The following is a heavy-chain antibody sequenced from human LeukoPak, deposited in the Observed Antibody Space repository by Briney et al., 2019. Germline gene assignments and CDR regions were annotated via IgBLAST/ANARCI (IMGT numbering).Heavy chain of an antibody. CDR2: IYYSGST. Sequence: PSETLSLTCTVSGGSISSGGYYWSWIRQHPGKGLEWIVYIYYSGSTYYNPSLKSRVTISVDTSKNQFSLKLSSVTAADTAVDYCARARPNYDILTGLFDYWGQGTLVTVSS. J-gene: IGHJ4*02. D-gene: IGHD3-9*01. V-gene: IGHV4-31*03. CDR1: GGSISSGGYY. CDR3: ARARPNYDILTGLFDY.